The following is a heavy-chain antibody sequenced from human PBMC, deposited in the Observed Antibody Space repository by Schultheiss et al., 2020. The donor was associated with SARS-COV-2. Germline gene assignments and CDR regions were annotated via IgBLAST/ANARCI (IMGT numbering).Heavy chain of an antibody. D-gene: IGHD6-19*01. J-gene: IGHJ4*02. Sequence: SETLSLTCAVYGGSFSGYYWSWIRQPPGKGLEWIGYIYYSGSTNYNPSLKSRVTISVDTSKNQFSLKLSSVTAADTAIYFCARSTSRESSDWPYFDLWGRGTQVTVSS. CDR3: ARSTSRESSDWPYFDL. V-gene: IGHV4-59*08. CDR2: IYYSGST. CDR1: GGSFSGYY.